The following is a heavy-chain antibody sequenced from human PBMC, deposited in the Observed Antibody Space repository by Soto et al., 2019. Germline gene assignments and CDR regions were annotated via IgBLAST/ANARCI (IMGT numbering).Heavy chain of an antibody. J-gene: IGHJ5*02. CDR2: ISWSGTNI. Sequence: EVHLVESGGGLVQPGRSLKLSCVASGFTFDDYAMYWVRQAPGKGPEWVSGISWSGTNIAYADSVKGRFTISRDNAKNTLYLQMNSLRADDTALYYCAKGGSAALISAGGTGNWLDPRGQGSLVTVSS. CDR1: GFTFDDYA. D-gene: IGHD6-13*01. CDR3: AKGGSAALISAGGTGNWLDP. V-gene: IGHV3-9*01.